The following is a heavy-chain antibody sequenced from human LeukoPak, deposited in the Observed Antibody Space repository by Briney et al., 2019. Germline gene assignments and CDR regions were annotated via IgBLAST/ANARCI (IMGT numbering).Heavy chain of an antibody. CDR1: GGSISSHY. CDR2: ISNSGST. D-gene: IGHD2-15*01. J-gene: IGHJ6*03. V-gene: IGHV4-59*11. CDR3: GRDALVGYFSYYYMDV. Sequence: SETLSLTCTVSGGSISSHYWTWIRQSPVEGLEWIGDISNSGSTSYNPSLKSRVTISIDTSKNQFSLKLSSVTAADTAVYYCGRDALVGYFSYYYMDVWGKGTTVTVSS.